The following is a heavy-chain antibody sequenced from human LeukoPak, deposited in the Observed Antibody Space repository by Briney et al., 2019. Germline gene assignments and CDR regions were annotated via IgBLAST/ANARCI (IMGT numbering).Heavy chain of an antibody. D-gene: IGHD5-18*01. V-gene: IGHV1-69*05. CDR2: IIPIFGTA. J-gene: IGHJ4*02. CDR3: ARDRWTAIVTWYFDY. CDR1: GGTFSSYA. Sequence: ASVKVSCKASGGTFSSYAISWVRQAPGQGLEWMGRIIPIFGTANCAQKFQGRVTITTNESTSTAYMELSSLRSEDTAVYYCARDRWTAIVTWYFDYWGQGTLVTVSS.